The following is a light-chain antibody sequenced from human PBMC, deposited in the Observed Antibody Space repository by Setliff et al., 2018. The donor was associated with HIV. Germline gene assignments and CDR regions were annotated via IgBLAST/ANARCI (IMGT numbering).Light chain of an antibody. V-gene: IGLV2-8*01. CDR2: EVS. CDR3: SSYVGSPYVGSDMRV. Sequence: QSALAQPPSASGSPGQSVTISCTGTSSDVGGYNYVSWYQQKPGKAPKVMIYEVSKRPSGVPDRFSGSKSGNTASLTVSGLQAEDEADYYCSSYVGSPYVGSDMRVFGTGTKVTVL. CDR1: SSDVGGYNY. J-gene: IGLJ1*01.